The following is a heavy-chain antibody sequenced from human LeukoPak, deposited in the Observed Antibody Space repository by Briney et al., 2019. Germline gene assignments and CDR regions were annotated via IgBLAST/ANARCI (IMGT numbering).Heavy chain of an antibody. V-gene: IGHV1-2*02. Sequence: ASVKVSCKASGYTFTGYYMHWVRQAPGQGFEWMGWINPNSGGSNYAQNFQGRVTMTTDTSISTAYMELSRLRSDDTAVYYCARVRDYYDSRGYLVYWGQGTLVTVSS. CDR2: INPNSGGS. J-gene: IGHJ4*02. D-gene: IGHD3-22*01. CDR3: ARVRDYYDSRGYLVY. CDR1: GYTFTGYY.